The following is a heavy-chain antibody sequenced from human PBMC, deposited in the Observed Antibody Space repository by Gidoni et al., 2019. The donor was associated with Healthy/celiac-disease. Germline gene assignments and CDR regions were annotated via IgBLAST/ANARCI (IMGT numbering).Heavy chain of an antibody. CDR2: IYYSGST. Sequence: QVQLQESGPGLVTPSATLSLTCTVSGGSISRYYGSWIRQPPGKGLEWIGYIYYSGSTNYNPSLKSRVTISVDTSKNQFSLNLSSVTAADTAVYYCARADFTIFGVVGGMDVWGQGTTVTVSS. J-gene: IGHJ6*02. V-gene: IGHV4-59*01. D-gene: IGHD3-3*01. CDR3: ARADFTIFGVVGGMDV. CDR1: GGSISRYY.